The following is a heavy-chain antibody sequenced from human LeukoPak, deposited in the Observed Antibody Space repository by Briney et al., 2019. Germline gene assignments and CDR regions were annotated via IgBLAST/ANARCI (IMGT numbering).Heavy chain of an antibody. CDR2: FDPEDGET. Sequence: ASVKVSCKVSGYTLTELSMHWVRQAPGKGLEWMGGFDPEDGETIYAQKFQGRVTMTRDTSTGTVYMELSSLRSEDTAVYYCARQQWPGFDWFDPWGQGTLVTVSS. D-gene: IGHD6-19*01. CDR3: ARQQWPGFDWFDP. CDR1: GYTLTELS. J-gene: IGHJ5*02. V-gene: IGHV1-24*01.